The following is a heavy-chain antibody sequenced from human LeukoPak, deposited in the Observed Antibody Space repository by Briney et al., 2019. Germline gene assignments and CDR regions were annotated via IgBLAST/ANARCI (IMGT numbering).Heavy chain of an antibody. Sequence: GGSLRLSCTASGFNFSIYSMNWVRQPPGKGLEWVTYISSNSRSIYYADSVKGRFTISRDNAKYSLYLQMNTLRPEDTAVYYCATRSPLVVVPAASSGLLFDYWGQGTLVTVSS. CDR1: GFNFSIYS. CDR3: ATRSPLVVVPAASSGLLFDY. V-gene: IGHV3-48*04. D-gene: IGHD2-2*01. J-gene: IGHJ4*02. CDR2: ISSNSRSI.